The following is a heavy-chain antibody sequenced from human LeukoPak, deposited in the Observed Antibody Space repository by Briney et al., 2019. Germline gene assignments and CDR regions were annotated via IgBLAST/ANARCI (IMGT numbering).Heavy chain of an antibody. CDR3: DYYDAGSWFDP. D-gene: IGHD3-22*01. Sequence: SETLSLTCTVSGGSINSGSYYWGWIRQSTGKGLEWIGNIYRSGNTHYNPSLKSRLTISVDTSRNQSSLRLSSVTAADTAVYYCDYYDAGSWFDPWGQGTLVTVS. V-gene: IGHV4-39*01. CDR1: GGSINSGSYY. CDR2: IYRSGNT. J-gene: IGHJ5*02.